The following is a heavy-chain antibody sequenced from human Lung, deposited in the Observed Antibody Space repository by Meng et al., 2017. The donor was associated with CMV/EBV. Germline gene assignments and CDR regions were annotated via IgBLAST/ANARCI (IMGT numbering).Heavy chain of an antibody. CDR1: GGSFSGYY. J-gene: IGHJ4*02. CDR2: INHSGST. D-gene: IGHD3-3*01. CDR3: ARGRYDFWSGYYRGYFDY. V-gene: IGHV4-34*01. Sequence: LSCAVHGGSFSGYYWSWIRQPPGKGLEWIGEINHSGSTNYNPSLKSRVTISVDTSKNQFSLKLSSVTAADTAVYYCARGRYDFWSGYYRGYFDYWXQGTLVTVSS.